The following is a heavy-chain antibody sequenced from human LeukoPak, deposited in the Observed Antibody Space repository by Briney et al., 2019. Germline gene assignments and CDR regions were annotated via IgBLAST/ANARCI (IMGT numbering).Heavy chain of an antibody. CDR3: ARHVGYSSGWYWFDP. V-gene: IGHV4-61*01. D-gene: IGHD6-19*01. Sequence: SETLSLTCTVSGGSVSSNIYYWNWIRQPPGKGLEWIGYIYYSGSTNYNPSLKSRVTISVDTSKNQFSLKLSSVTAADTAVYYCARHVGYSSGWYWFDPWGQGTLVTVSS. J-gene: IGHJ5*02. CDR2: IYYSGST. CDR1: GGSVSSNIYY.